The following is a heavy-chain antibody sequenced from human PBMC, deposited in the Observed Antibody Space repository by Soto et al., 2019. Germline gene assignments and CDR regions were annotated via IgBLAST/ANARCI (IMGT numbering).Heavy chain of an antibody. D-gene: IGHD6-19*01. CDR2: ISWNSGSI. CDR3: AKDRGLVLSFYFDY. Sequence: EVQLVESGGGLVQPGRSLRLSCAASGFTFDDYAMHWVRQAPGNGLERVSGISWNSGSIGYADSVKGRFTISRDNAKNSLYLQMNSLRAEDTALYYCAKDRGLVLSFYFDYCGQGTLVTVSS. CDR1: GFTFDDYA. J-gene: IGHJ4*02. V-gene: IGHV3-9*01.